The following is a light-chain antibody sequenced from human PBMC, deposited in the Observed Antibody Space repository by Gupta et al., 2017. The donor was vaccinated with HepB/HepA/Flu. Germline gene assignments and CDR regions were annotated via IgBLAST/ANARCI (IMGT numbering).Light chain of an antibody. Sequence: DIQMTQSPSSLSASLGDRVTITCRASQSISRDLNWYQQKPGKVPNLLIYTASSLHSGVPSRFSGSGSGTDFTLTISNLQPEDSATYYCQQGDSSPLTFGGGTKVEIK. CDR1: QSISRD. CDR3: QQGDSSPLT. J-gene: IGKJ4*01. CDR2: TAS. V-gene: IGKV1-39*01.